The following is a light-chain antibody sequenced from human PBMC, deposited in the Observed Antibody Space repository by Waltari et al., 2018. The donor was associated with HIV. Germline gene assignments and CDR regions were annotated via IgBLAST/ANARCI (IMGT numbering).Light chain of an antibody. CDR2: DAS. CDR1: QGISHW. CDR3: QQTNFFPLT. Sequence: DIQMTQSPPSASAYRGDRVHVTRWSSQGISHWLAWYQKKPGQAPKLLIHDASTLHSGIPSRFSGSGSGTDFSLTISSLQPEDVAAYFCQQTNFFPLTFGQGTTVEI. J-gene: IGKJ2*01. V-gene: IGKV1-12*01.